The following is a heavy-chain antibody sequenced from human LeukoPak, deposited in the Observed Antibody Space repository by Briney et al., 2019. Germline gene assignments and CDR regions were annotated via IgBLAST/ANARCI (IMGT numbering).Heavy chain of an antibody. V-gene: IGHV4-59*01. D-gene: IGHD6-19*01. CDR2: IYYSGST. CDR1: GGPISSYY. CDR3: ARIAVAGTDWFDP. J-gene: IGHJ5*02. Sequence: LETLSPTFTVSGGPISSYYWSWIRQAPGEGLEWIGYIYYSGSTNYNPSLKSRVTISVDTSKNQFSLKLSSVTAADTAVYYCARIAVAGTDWFDPWGQGTLVTVSS.